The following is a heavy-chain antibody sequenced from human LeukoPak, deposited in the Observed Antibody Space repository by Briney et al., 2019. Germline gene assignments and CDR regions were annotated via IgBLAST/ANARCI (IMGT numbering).Heavy chain of an antibody. Sequence: GGSLRLSCAASGFTLSSYAMHWVRQAPGKGLEWVAVILYDGSNKYYADSVKGRFTISRDNSKNTLYLQMNSLRAEDTAVYYCARGKGIAVAGTPHQYYYGMDVWGQGTTVTVSS. CDR1: GFTLSSYA. J-gene: IGHJ6*02. CDR2: ILYDGSNK. V-gene: IGHV3-30*04. CDR3: ARGKGIAVAGTPHQYYYGMDV. D-gene: IGHD6-19*01.